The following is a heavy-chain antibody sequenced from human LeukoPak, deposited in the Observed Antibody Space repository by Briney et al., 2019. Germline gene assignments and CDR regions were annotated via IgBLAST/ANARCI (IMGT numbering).Heavy chain of an antibody. Sequence: KTGGSLRLSCAASGFTFSSYSMNWVRQAPGKGLEWASSISSSSSYIYYADSVKGRFTISRDNAKNSLYLQMNSLRAEDTAVYYCARDRGAMVSRWGQGTLVTVSS. V-gene: IGHV3-21*01. D-gene: IGHD5-18*01. CDR2: ISSSSSYI. CDR1: GFTFSSYS. CDR3: ARDRGAMVSR. J-gene: IGHJ4*02.